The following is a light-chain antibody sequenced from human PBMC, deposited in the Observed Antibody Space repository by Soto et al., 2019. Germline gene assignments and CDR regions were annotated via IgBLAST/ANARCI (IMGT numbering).Light chain of an antibody. V-gene: IGLV1-47*02. Sequence: VLTQPPSASGTPGQKVFISCSGSSSNIGGANYAYWYQQLPGAAPKLLMHSNNLRPSGVPERISGSKFGTAASLAISGLRSEDEAVYYCASWDDRLGAVIFGGGTKVTVL. J-gene: IGLJ2*01. CDR2: SNN. CDR3: ASWDDRLGAVI. CDR1: SSNIGGANY.